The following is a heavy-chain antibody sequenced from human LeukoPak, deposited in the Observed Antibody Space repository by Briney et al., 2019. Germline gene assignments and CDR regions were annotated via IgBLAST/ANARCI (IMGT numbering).Heavy chain of an antibody. D-gene: IGHD6-19*01. J-gene: IGHJ4*02. Sequence: ASVKVSCKASGGTFSSYAISWVRQAPGQGLEWMGWISAYNGNTNYAQKLQGRVTMTTDTSTSTAYMELRSLRSDDTAVYYCARDVAVAGAYFDYWGQGTLVTVSS. CDR1: GGTFSSYA. CDR2: ISAYNGNT. CDR3: ARDVAVAGAYFDY. V-gene: IGHV1-18*01.